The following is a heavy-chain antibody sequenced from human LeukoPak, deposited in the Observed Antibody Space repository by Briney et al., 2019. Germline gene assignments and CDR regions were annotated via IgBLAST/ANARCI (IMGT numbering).Heavy chain of an antibody. CDR1: GFIFGDYA. CDR3: TRVKEGGDGYNDEINYFDY. Sequence: GGSLRLSCTASGFIFGDYAMSWVRQAAGKGLEWVGFIRSKAYGGTKEYAASVKGRFTISRDDSKSIAYLQMNSLKTEDTAVYYCTRVKEGGDGYNDEINYFDYWGQGTLVTVSS. D-gene: IGHD5-24*01. V-gene: IGHV3-49*04. J-gene: IGHJ4*02. CDR2: IRSKAYGGTK.